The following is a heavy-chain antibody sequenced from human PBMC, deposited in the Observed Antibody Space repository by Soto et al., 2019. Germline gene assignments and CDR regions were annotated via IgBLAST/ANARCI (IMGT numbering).Heavy chain of an antibody. Sequence: GGSLRLSCTASGFTFGDSTMSWVRQAPGKGLEWVSAISGSGGSTYYADSVKGRFTISRDNSKNTLYLQMNSLRAEDTAVYYCAKTGYYYDSSGYYRHFDYWGQGTLVTVSS. CDR2: ISGSGGST. V-gene: IGHV3-23*01. CDR1: GFTFGDST. D-gene: IGHD3-22*01. CDR3: AKTGYYYDSSGYYRHFDY. J-gene: IGHJ4*02.